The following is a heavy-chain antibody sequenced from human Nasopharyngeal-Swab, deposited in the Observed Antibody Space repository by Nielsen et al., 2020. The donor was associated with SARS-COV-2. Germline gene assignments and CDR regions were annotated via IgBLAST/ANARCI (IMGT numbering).Heavy chain of an antibody. V-gene: IGHV1-3*01. D-gene: IGHD3-16*01. CDR1: GYTFISYI. J-gene: IGHJ5*02. Sequence: ASVKVSCKASGYTFISYIMHWVRQAPGQRLEWMGWINAGNGNTKYSQKFQDRVTITRDTSASIAYMELSSLRSEDTAVYYCAREAAVTYTINCFDPGGQGTLVTVSS. CDR2: INAGNGNT. CDR3: AREAAVTYTINCFDP.